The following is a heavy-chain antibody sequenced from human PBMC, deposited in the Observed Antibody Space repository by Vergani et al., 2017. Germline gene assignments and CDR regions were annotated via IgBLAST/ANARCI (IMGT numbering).Heavy chain of an antibody. J-gene: IGHJ2*01. D-gene: IGHD1-14*01. V-gene: IGHV4-59*01. CDR1: GGSISSYY. Sequence: QVQLQESGPGLVKPSETLSLTCTVSGGSISSYYWSWIRQPPGKGLEWIGYIYYSGSTNYNPSLKSRVTISVDTSKNQFSLKLSSVTAADTAVYYCARDVHPGRRNWYFDLWGRGTLVTVSS. CDR3: ARDVHPGRRNWYFDL. CDR2: IYYSGST.